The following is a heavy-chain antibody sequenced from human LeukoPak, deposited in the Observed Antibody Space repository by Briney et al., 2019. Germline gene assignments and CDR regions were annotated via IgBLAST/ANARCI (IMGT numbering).Heavy chain of an antibody. J-gene: IGHJ4*02. CDR2: IKTDGTIT. CDR3: VTTWGDY. Sequence: GGSLRHSCAVSGFTFSNHWMYWVRQVPGKGLVCVSAIKTDGTITNYADSVKGRFTISRDNAKNTLYLQMNGLRAEDTAIYYCVTTWGDYWGQGTLVTVSS. D-gene: IGHD3-16*01. V-gene: IGHV3-74*01. CDR1: GFTFSNHW.